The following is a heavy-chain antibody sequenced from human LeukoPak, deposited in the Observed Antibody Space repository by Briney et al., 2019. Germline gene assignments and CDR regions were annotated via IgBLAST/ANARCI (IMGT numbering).Heavy chain of an antibody. CDR1: GDSISQSNYY. CDR2: IYSSGST. Sequence: SETLSLTCTVSGDSISQSNYYWGWLRQPPGKALEWLGSIYSSGSTYYDPPLKSRITVSADMSKNQFSLKVTSVTAADRAVYYCARHGTDYGDCWFDYWGLGNLVIVSS. V-gene: IGHV4-39*01. D-gene: IGHD4-17*01. J-gene: IGHJ4*02. CDR3: ARHGTDYGDCWFDY.